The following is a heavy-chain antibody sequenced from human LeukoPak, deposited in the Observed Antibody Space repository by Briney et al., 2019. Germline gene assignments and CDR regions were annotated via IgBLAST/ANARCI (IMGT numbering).Heavy chain of an antibody. Sequence: ASVKVSCKASGYTFTIYGISWVRQAPGQGLEWMGRIIPILSQSDYAQKFQGTVSITADEFTETAYMELSSLRSDDTAVYYCATGGAYRDAFDIWGQGTMVTVSS. D-gene: IGHD3-10*01. CDR2: IIPILSQS. J-gene: IGHJ3*02. CDR1: GYTFTIYG. V-gene: IGHV1-69*11. CDR3: ATGGAYRDAFDI.